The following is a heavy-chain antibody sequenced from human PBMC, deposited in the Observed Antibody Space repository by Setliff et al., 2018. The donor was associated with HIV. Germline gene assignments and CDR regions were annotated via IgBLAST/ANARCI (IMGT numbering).Heavy chain of an antibody. CDR3: ATDPDGGNSDG. CDR1: GGSFSGYY. J-gene: IGHJ4*02. CDR2: INHSGST. Sequence: PSETLSLTCAVYGGSFSGYYWSWLRQPPGKGLEWIGEINHSGSTNYNPSLKSRVTISVDTSKNQFSLKLSSATAADTAVYYCATDPDGGNSDGWGQGTLVTVSS. V-gene: IGHV4-34*01. D-gene: IGHD2-21*02.